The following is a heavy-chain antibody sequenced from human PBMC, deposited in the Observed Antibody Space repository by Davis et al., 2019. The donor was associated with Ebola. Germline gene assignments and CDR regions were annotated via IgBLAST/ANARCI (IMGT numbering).Heavy chain of an antibody. J-gene: IGHJ3*01. CDR1: GYTFTSYG. Sequence: AASVKVSCKASGYTFTSYGITWVRQAPGQRLEWMGRIIPILNIANYAQHFQGRVTISADKSTSTAYMELSSLRSEDTAIYYCAVPRSAAFDVWGQGTMVTVSS. CDR2: IIPILNIA. V-gene: IGHV1-69*04. CDR3: AVPRSAAFDV. D-gene: IGHD2-2*01.